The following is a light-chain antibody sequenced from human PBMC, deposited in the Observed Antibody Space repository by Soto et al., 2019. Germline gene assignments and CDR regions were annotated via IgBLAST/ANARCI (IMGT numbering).Light chain of an antibody. CDR3: QQYGTSVLIT. CDR2: GAS. V-gene: IGKV3-20*01. J-gene: IGKJ5*01. Sequence: VLTQSPGTLSLSPGERATLSCRASQSIGSSYLAWYQQKPGQAPRLLIYGASSRATGIPDRFSGSGSGTDFTLTISRLEPEDFAVYYCQQYGTSVLITFGQGTLLDIK. CDR1: QSIGSSY.